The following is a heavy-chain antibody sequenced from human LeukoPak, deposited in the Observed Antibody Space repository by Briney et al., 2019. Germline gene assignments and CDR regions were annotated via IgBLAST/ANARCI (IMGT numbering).Heavy chain of an antibody. V-gene: IGHV1-18*01. CDR3: ARAGYSYGTYYFDY. CDR2: ISAYNGNT. CDR1: GYTFTSYG. D-gene: IGHD5-18*01. Sequence: ASVKVSCKASGYTFTSYGISWVRQAPGQVLEWMGWISAYNGNTDYAQKLQGRVTMTTDTSTSTAYMELRSLRSDDTAVYHCARAGYSYGTYYFDYWGQGTLVTVSS. J-gene: IGHJ4*02.